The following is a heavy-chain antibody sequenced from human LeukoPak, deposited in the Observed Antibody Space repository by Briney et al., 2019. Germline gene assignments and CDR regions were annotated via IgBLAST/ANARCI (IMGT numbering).Heavy chain of an antibody. J-gene: IGHJ4*02. CDR2: ISSSGSTI. D-gene: IGHD6-19*01. Sequence: SGGSLRLSCAASGFTFSDYYMSWIRQAPGKGLEWISYISSSGSTIYYADSVKGRFTISRDNAKNSLYLQMNSLRAEDTAVYYCARASQIAVAGHFDYWGQETLVTVSS. V-gene: IGHV3-11*01. CDR3: ARASQIAVAGHFDY. CDR1: GFTFSDYY.